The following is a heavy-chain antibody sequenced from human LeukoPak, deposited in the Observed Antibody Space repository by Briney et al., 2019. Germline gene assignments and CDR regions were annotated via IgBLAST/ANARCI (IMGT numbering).Heavy chain of an antibody. Sequence: PGGSLRLSCAASGFTVSSNYMSWVRQAPGKGLEWVSVIYSGGSTYYADSVKGRFTISRDNSKNTLYLQMNSLRAEDTAVYYCAIHSSGYHPYFDYWGQGTLVTVSS. J-gene: IGHJ4*02. V-gene: IGHV3-66*01. CDR2: IYSGGST. CDR3: AIHSSGYHPYFDY. D-gene: IGHD3-22*01. CDR1: GFTVSSNY.